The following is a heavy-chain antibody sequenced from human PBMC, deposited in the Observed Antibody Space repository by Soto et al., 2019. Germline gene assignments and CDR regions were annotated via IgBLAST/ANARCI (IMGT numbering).Heavy chain of an antibody. D-gene: IGHD5-12*01. J-gene: IGHJ5*02. CDR2: ISWDSGTI. V-gene: IGHV3-9*01. Sequence: EVQLVESGGGLVQPGKSLRLSCVASGFTFDDCSMHWVRQAPGKGLEWVSGISWDSGTIGYADSVKGRFSISRDGAKHSLYLQMNSLRVEDAALYYCVQGRYPTMASPLDHWGQGTLVTVSS. CDR3: VQGRYPTMASPLDH. CDR1: GFTFDDCS.